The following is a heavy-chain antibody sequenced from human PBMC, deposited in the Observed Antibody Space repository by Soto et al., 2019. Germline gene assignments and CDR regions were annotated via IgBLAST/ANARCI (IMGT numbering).Heavy chain of an antibody. CDR1: GYTFTSYG. Sequence: ASVKVSCKASGYTFTSYGISWVRQAPGQGLEWMGWISAYNGNTNYAQKLQGRVTMTTDTSTSTAYMELRSLRSDDTAVYYCARVGGGNSPHLAEYWYFDLWGRGTLVTVSS. CDR2: ISAYNGNT. CDR3: ARVGGGNSPHLAEYWYFDL. D-gene: IGHD2-21*02. J-gene: IGHJ2*01. V-gene: IGHV1-18*01.